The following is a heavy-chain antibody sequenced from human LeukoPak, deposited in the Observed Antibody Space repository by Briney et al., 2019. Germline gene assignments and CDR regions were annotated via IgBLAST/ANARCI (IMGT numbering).Heavy chain of an antibody. D-gene: IGHD3-22*01. J-gene: IGHJ4*02. V-gene: IGHV3-30*03. CDR3: ARYMYYYDSSGYHPPFDY. CDR2: ISYDGSNK. Sequence: GGSLRLSCAASGFTFSSYGMHWVRQAPGKGLEWVAVISYDGSNKYYADSVKGRFTISRDNSKNTLYLQMNSLRAEDTAVYYCARYMYYYDSSGYHPPFDYWGQGTLVTVSS. CDR1: GFTFSSYG.